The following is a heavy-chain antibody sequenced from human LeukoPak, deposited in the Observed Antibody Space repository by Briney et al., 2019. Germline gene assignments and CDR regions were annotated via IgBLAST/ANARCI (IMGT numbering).Heavy chain of an antibody. CDR2: IDWDGDK. D-gene: IGHD6-13*01. V-gene: IGHV2-70*11. Sequence: ESGPALVKPTQTLTLTCTFSGFSLSTSGMCVSWIRQPPGKALEWLARIDWDGDKYYNTSLKTRPTISKDTSKNQVVLTMTNMDPVDTATYYCARIRGSRYYFVYWGQGTLVTVSS. J-gene: IGHJ4*02. CDR3: ARIRGSRYYFVY. CDR1: GFSLSTSGMC.